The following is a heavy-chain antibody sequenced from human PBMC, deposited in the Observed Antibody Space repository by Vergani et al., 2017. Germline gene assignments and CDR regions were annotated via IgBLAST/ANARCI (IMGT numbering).Heavy chain of an antibody. V-gene: IGHV4-34*01. CDR2: IYHSGST. D-gene: IGHD3-22*01. Sequence: QVQLQQWGAGLLKPSETLSLTCAVYGGSFSGYYWSWIRQPPGKGLEWIGEIYHSGSTNYNPSLKSRVTISVDKSKNQFSLKLSSVTAADTAVYYCARGGALSSFYYDSSGYYSLDYWGQGTLVTVSS. CDR3: ARGGALSSFYYDSSGYYSLDY. CDR1: GGSFSGYY. J-gene: IGHJ4*02.